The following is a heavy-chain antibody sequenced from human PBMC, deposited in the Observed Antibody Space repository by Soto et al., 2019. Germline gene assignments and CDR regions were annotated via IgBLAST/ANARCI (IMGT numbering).Heavy chain of an antibody. Sequence: EVQLLESGGGLVQPGGSLRLSCAASGFTFSSYAMSWVRQAPGKGLEWVSAISGSGGSTYYADSVKGRFTISRDNSKNTLYMQMNSLRAEDTAVYYCAKPRLERFDAFDIWGQGTMVTVSS. J-gene: IGHJ3*02. V-gene: IGHV3-23*01. CDR3: AKPRLERFDAFDI. D-gene: IGHD1-1*01. CDR2: ISGSGGST. CDR1: GFTFSSYA.